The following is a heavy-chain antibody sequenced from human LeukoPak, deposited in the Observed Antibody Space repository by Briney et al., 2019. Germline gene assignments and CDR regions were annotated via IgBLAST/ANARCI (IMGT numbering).Heavy chain of an antibody. CDR1: GFTFSDYY. J-gene: IGHJ4*02. Sequence: GGSLRLSCAASGFTFSDYYMSWIRQAPGKGLEWVSYVSSGSSTIYYADSVKGRFTVSRDNGKRSLYLHMNSLRAGDTAVYYCARGGRVYSGYAGPDYWGQGTLVTVSS. CDR3: ARGGRVYSGYAGPDY. V-gene: IGHV3-11*04. D-gene: IGHD5-12*01. CDR2: VSSGSSTI.